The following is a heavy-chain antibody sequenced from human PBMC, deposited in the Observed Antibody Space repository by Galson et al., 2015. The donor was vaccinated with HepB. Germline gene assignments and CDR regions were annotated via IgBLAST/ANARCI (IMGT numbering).Heavy chain of an antibody. CDR1: GFSFSTYW. CDR3: ARDVRKTGRFTFYGMDV. D-gene: IGHD3-16*02. CDR2: IRHDGSDI. V-gene: IGHV3-7*03. Sequence: SLRLSCAASGFSFSTYWMSWVRQAPEKGLEWVANIRHDGSDISYVDSVKGRFSISRDNAKNSLYLQMNSLRPEDTALYYCARDVRKTGRFTFYGMDVWGQGTTVTVSS. J-gene: IGHJ6*02.